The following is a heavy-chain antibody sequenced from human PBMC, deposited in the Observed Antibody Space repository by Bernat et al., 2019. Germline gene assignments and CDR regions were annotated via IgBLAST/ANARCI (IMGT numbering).Heavy chain of an antibody. CDR3: AKWLASSRAGANTFDY. CDR2: ISGSGGST. J-gene: IGHJ4*02. CDR1: GFTFSSYA. D-gene: IGHD1-26*01. V-gene: IGHV3-23*01. Sequence: EVQLLESGGGLVQPGGSLRLSCAASGFTFSSYAMSWVRQAPGKGLEWVSAISGSGGSTDYADSVKGRFTISRDNSKNTMYLQMNSLRAEDTAVYYCAKWLASSRAGANTFDYWGQGTLVTVSS.